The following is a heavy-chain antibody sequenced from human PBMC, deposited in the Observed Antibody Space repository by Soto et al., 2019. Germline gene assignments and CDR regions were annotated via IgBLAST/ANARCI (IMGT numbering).Heavy chain of an antibody. V-gene: IGHV1-69*01. J-gene: IGHJ4*02. CDR1: GGTFSSYA. CDR2: IIPIFGTA. CDR3: ARAPYYYGSGSYHPFDY. Sequence: QVQLVQSGAEVKKPGSSVKVSCKASGGTFSSYAISWVRQAPGQGLEWMGGIIPIFGTANYAQKFQGRVTITADESTSTADMELSSLGSEDTAVYYCARAPYYYGSGSYHPFDYWGQGNLVTVAS. D-gene: IGHD3-10*01.